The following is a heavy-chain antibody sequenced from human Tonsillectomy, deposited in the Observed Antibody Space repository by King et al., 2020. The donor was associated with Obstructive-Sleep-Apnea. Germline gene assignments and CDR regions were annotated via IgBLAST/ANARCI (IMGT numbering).Heavy chain of an antibody. Sequence: VQLVESGGGLVQPGGSLRLSCAASGFTFSSYWMHWVRQAPGKGLVWVSRINNDGSSTSYADSVKGRFTISRHNAKNTLYLQMNSLRAEDTAVYYCASLPRGSIAVAGTGDYWGQGTLVTVSS. CDR1: GFTFSSYW. D-gene: IGHD6-19*01. CDR2: INNDGSST. V-gene: IGHV3-74*01. J-gene: IGHJ4*02. CDR3: ASLPRGSIAVAGTGDY.